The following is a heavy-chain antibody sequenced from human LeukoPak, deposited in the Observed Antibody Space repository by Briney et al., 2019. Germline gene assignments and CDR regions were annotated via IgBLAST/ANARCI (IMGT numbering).Heavy chain of an antibody. Sequence: PGGSPRLSCAASGFRFSNYWMSWVRQAPGKGLEWVANIKQDGSEKYYVDSVKGRFTISRDNAENSLYLQMNSLRAEDTAVYYCATTRGFDYWGQGTLVTVSS. CDR1: GFRFSNYW. CDR3: ATTRGFDY. J-gene: IGHJ4*02. V-gene: IGHV3-7*03. CDR2: IKQDGSEK. D-gene: IGHD1-1*01.